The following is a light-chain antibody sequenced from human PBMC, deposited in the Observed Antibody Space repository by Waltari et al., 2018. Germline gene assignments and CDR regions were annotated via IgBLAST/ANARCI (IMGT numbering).Light chain of an antibody. V-gene: IGLV2-14*03. CDR3: SSYAITDTYV. J-gene: IGLJ1*01. Sequence: QSALAQPASVSATPGQAIAISFTGSSSDLCYFHHLSWFQQHPGKAPKLLIYAVTKRPSGVAGRFSGSKSGNTASLSISGLQAEDEADYYCSSYAITDTYVFGTGTTVTVL. CDR2: AVT. CDR1: SSDLCYFHH.